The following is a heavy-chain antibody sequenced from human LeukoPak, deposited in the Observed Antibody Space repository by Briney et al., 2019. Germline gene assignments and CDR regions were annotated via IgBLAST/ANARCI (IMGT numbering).Heavy chain of an antibody. CDR1: GGSISSGSYY. CDR3: ARITEYKKNNRFGYHYYYMDV. D-gene: IGHD1/OR15-1a*01. Sequence: SETLSLTCTVSGGSISSGSYYWSWIRQPAGKGLEWIGRIYTSGSTNYNSSLKSRVTISVDTSKNQFSLKLSSVTAADTAVYYCARITEYKKNNRFGYHYYYMDVWGKGTTVTVSS. V-gene: IGHV4-61*02. CDR2: IYTSGST. J-gene: IGHJ6*03.